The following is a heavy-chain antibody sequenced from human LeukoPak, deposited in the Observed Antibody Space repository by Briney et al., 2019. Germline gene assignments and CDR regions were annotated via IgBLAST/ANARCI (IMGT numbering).Heavy chain of an antibody. CDR2: IIPIFGTA. CDR3: ARGGDIAARRKFDY. CDR1: GDSFSDYT. V-gene: IGHV1-69*13. Sequence: EASVKVSCKASGDSFSDYTITWVRQAPGQGLEWMGGIIPIFGTAHYAQKFQGRVTITADESTSAVYMELSSLRSEDTAVYYCARGGDIAARRKFDYWGQGTLVTVSS. J-gene: IGHJ4*02. D-gene: IGHD6-6*01.